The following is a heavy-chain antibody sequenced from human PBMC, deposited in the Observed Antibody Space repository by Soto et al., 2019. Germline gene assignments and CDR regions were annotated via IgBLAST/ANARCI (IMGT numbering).Heavy chain of an antibody. CDR3: ARGRYGDY. CDR2: ISAHNGNT. Sequence: QVHLVQSGAEVKKSGASVKVAFKGYGYDFTAYGITWVRLAPGQGLEWMAWISAHNGNTDYAQKLQGRVTVTRDTSTSTAYMELRSLRSDDTAVYYCARGRYGDYWGQGALVTVSS. D-gene: IGHD1-1*01. V-gene: IGHV1-18*01. J-gene: IGHJ4*02. CDR1: GYDFTAYG.